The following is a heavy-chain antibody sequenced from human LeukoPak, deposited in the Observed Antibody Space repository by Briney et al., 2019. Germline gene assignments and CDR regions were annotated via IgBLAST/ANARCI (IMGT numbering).Heavy chain of an antibody. CDR2: IYSGGST. Sequence: GGSLRLSCTASGFNFNIYRINWVRQAPGKGLEWVSVIYSGGSTYYADSVKRRFTISRDNSKNTLYLQMNRLRAEDTAGYYCADARGGYWGQGTMVTVSS. J-gene: IGHJ4*02. CDR1: GFNFNIYR. V-gene: IGHV3-53*01. D-gene: IGHD3-16*01. CDR3: ADARGGY.